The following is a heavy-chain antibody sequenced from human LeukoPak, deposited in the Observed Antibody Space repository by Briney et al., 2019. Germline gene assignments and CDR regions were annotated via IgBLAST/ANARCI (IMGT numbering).Heavy chain of an antibody. Sequence: ASVKVSCKASGYTFTGYYMHWVRQAPGQGLEWMGWINPNSGGTNYAQKLQGRVTMTTDTSTSTAYMELRSLRSDDTAVYYCARDGNRITFGGVSFDYWGQGTLVTVSS. CDR2: INPNSGGT. D-gene: IGHD3-16*01. J-gene: IGHJ4*02. CDR1: GYTFTGYY. CDR3: ARDGNRITFGGVSFDY. V-gene: IGHV1-2*02.